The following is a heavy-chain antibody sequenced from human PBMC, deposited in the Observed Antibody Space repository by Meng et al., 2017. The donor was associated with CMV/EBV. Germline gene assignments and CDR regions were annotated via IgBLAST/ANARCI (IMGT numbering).Heavy chain of an antibody. D-gene: IGHD4-11*01. J-gene: IGHJ4*02. V-gene: IGHV3-30*04. Sequence: SGFTFESYAMLWVRRAPGKRLEWVAVISYDGSNKYCADSVKGRFTISRDNSKNTLYLQMNSLRAEDTAVYYCAREEGTTDSYYFDYWGQGTLVTVSS. CDR2: ISYDGSNK. CDR3: AREEGTTDSYYFDY. CDR1: GFTFESYA.